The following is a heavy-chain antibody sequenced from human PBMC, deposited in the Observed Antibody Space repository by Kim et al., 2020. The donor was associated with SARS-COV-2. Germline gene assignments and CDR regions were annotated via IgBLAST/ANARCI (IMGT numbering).Heavy chain of an antibody. J-gene: IGHJ6*02. V-gene: IGHV1-69*02. CDR1: GVTFSNYT. CDR3: AAGPGYCSSTTCYAPYYYYYGMDV. Sequence: SVKVSCKASGVTFSNYTISWVRQAPGQGLEWMGRIIPILAIANYAQKFQGRVTITADKSTSTAYMELSSLKSEDTAVYYCAAGPGYCSSTTCYAPYYYYYGMDVWGQGTAVTVSS. D-gene: IGHD2-2*01. CDR2: IIPILAIA.